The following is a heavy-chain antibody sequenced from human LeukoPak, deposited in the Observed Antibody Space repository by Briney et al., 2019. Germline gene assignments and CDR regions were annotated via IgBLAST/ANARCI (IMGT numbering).Heavy chain of an antibody. Sequence: PGGSLRLSCAASGFTVSSNYMSWVRQAPGKGLEWVSVIYSGGSTYYADSVKGRFTISRDNSKNTLYLQMNSLRAEDTAVYYCARDPPYYYDSSEDAFDIWGQGTMVTVSS. CDR1: GFTVSSNY. CDR2: IYSGGST. V-gene: IGHV3-53*01. D-gene: IGHD3-22*01. J-gene: IGHJ3*02. CDR3: ARDPPYYYDSSEDAFDI.